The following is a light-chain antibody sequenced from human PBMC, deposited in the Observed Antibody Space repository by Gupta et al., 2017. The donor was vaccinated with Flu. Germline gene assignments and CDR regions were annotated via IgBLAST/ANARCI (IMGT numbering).Light chain of an antibody. V-gene: IGLV2-14*01. J-gene: IGLJ1*01. CDR2: EVS. CDR1: SSDVGGYNY. Sequence: QSALTQPAPVSGSLGQSITISCTGTSSDVGGYNYVSWYQQHPGKAPKLMIYEVSNRPSGVSNRFSGSKSGNTASLTISGLQAEDEADYYCSSYTSSSTPYVFGTGTKVTVL. CDR3: SSYTSSSTPYV.